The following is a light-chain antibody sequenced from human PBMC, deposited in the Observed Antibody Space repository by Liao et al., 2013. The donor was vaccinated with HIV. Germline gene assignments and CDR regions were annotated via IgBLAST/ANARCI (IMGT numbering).Light chain of an antibody. V-gene: IGLV3-21*01. CDR3: QVWDSSSDHVV. J-gene: IGLJ2*01. CDR2: YDS. CDR1: NIGRKS. Sequence: SYVLTQPPSVSVAPGKTARITCGGNNIGRKSVHWYRQKPGQAPVLVISYDSDRPSGIPERFSGSNSGNTATLTISRAEAGDEADYHCQVWDSSSDHVVFGGGTKLTVL.